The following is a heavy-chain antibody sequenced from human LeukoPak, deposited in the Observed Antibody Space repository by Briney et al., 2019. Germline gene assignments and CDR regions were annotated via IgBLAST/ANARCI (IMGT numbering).Heavy chain of an antibody. V-gene: IGHV3-48*01. D-gene: IGHD3-10*01. Sequence: GGPLRLSCPASGFPLRSFSINGARQAPGRGREWVSYISGSGRTIYYADSVKGRFTISRDNAKNSLYLQKNSLRAEDTAVYYCARDRGDYYFDYWGQGTLVTVSS. CDR3: ARDRGDYYFDY. CDR1: GFPLRSFS. J-gene: IGHJ4*02. CDR2: ISGSGRTI.